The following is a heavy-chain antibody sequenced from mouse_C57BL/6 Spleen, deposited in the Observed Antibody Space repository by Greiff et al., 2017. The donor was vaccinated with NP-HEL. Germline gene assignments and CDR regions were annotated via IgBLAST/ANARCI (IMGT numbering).Heavy chain of an antibody. D-gene: IGHD1-1*02. CDR3: ARGGFYAMDY. CDR1: GFTFSDYG. V-gene: IGHV5-17*01. Sequence: DVKLEESGGGLVKPGGSLKLSCAASGFTFSDYGMHWVRQAPEKGLEWVAYISSGSSTIYYADTVKGRFTISRDNAKNTLFLQMTSLRSEDTAMYYCARGGFYAMDYWGQGTSVTVSS. J-gene: IGHJ4*01. CDR2: ISSGSSTI.